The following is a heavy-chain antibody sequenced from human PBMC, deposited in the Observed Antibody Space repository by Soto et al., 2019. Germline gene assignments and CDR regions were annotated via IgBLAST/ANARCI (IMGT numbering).Heavy chain of an antibody. CDR1: RFTFSGFW. D-gene: IGHD1-26*01. J-gene: IGHJ5*02. V-gene: IGHV3-74*01. Sequence: EVQLVESGGGLVQPGGSLRLSCAASRFTFSGFWMHWVRQAPGKGLVWVSRTNNDGSVTDYADSVKGRFTISRDNAENTLYLQMNSLRAEDAAVYYCTRDIGGASSTWGQGTLVTVSS. CDR3: TRDIGGASST. CDR2: TNNDGSVT.